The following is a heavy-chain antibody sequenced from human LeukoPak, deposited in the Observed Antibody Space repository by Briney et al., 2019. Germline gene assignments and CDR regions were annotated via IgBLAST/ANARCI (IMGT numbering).Heavy chain of an antibody. CDR2: ISSSSSTI. CDR1: GFTFSSYS. CDR3: ARDYEPWVYGDYVRRNWFDP. D-gene: IGHD4-17*01. V-gene: IGHV3-48*04. Sequence: GGSLRLSCAASGFTFSSYSMNWVRQAPGKGLEWVSYISSSSSTIYYADSVKGRFTISRDNAKNSLYLQMNSLRAEDTAVYYCARDYEPWVYGDYVRRNWFDPWGQGTLVTVSS. J-gene: IGHJ5*02.